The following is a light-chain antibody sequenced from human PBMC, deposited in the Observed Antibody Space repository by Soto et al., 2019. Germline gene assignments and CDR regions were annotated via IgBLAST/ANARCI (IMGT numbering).Light chain of an antibody. CDR3: QQSYSTLEIT. V-gene: IGKV1-39*01. CDR2: AAS. CDR1: QSISSY. J-gene: IGKJ3*01. Sequence: DIQMTQSPSSLSASVGDRVTITCRASQSISSYLNWYQQKPGKAPKLLIYAASSLQSGVPSRFSGSGSGTDFTLTISSLQPEAFATYYCQQSYSTLEITFGPGTKVDIK.